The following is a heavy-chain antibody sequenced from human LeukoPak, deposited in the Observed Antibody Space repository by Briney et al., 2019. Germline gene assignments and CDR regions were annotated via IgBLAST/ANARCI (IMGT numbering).Heavy chain of an antibody. Sequence: ASVKVSCKASGYTFTSYYMHWVRQAPGQGLEWMGIINPSGGSTSYAQKFQGRVTITADESTSTAYMELSSLRSEDTAVYYCARFRGSPINNFWSGYPDYWGHGTLVTVSS. D-gene: IGHD3-3*01. CDR1: GYTFTSYY. CDR3: ARFRGSPINNFWSGYPDY. CDR2: INPSGGST. J-gene: IGHJ4*01. V-gene: IGHV1-46*01.